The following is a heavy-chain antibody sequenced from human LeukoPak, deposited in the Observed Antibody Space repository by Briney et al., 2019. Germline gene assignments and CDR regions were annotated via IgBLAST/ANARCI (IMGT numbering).Heavy chain of an antibody. CDR2: LSGSADRT. J-gene: IGHJ6*03. CDR3: AKGGGGYYYGSGSYDYYMDV. D-gene: IGHD3-10*01. V-gene: IGHV3-23*01. Sequence: GGSLRLSCAGSGFSFSNYGMSWVRQAPGKGLEWVSALSGSADRTYYADSVKGRFTISRDNSKNTLFLHINSLRADDTAVYYCAKGGGGYYYGSGSYDYYMDVWGKGTTVTISS. CDR1: GFSFSNYG.